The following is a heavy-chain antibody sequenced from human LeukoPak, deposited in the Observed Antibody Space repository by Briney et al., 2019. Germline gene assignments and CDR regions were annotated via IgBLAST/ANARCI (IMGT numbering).Heavy chain of an antibody. J-gene: IGHJ4*02. CDR2: IYYSGST. CDR3: ARRKKREHSLDY. CDR1: GGSISSGDYY. D-gene: IGHD1-26*01. V-gene: IGHV4-30-4*08. Sequence: ASQTLSLTCTVSGGSISSGDYYWSWIRQPPGKGLEWIGYIYYSGSTFYNPSLKSRVTISVDTSKNQFSLKLSSVTAADTAVYYCARRKKREHSLDYWGQGTLVTVSS.